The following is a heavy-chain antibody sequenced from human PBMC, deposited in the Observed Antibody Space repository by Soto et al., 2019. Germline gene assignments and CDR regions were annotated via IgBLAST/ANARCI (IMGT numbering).Heavy chain of an antibody. CDR3: ARSGYSYGPNTLLY. J-gene: IGHJ4*02. CDR1: GGSISSYY. D-gene: IGHD5-18*01. Sequence: PSETLSLTCTVSGGSISSYYWSWIRQPPGKGLEWIGYIYYSGSTNYNPSLKSRVTISVDTSKNQFSLKLSSVTAADTAVYYCARSGYSYGPNTLLYWGKGTLVTVSS. CDR2: IYYSGST. V-gene: IGHV4-59*01.